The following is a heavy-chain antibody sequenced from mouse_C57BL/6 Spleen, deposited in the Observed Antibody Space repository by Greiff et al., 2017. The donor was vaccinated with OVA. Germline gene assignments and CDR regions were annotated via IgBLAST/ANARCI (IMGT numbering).Heavy chain of an antibody. J-gene: IGHJ3*01. CDR3: ARGGYYDYDWFAY. CDR1: GYSITSGYY. D-gene: IGHD2-4*01. V-gene: IGHV3-6*01. CDR2: ISYDGSN. Sequence: DVQLQESGPGLVKPSQSLSLTCSVTGYSITSGYYWNWIRQFPGNKLEWMGYISYDGSNNYNPSLKNRISITRDTSKNQFFLKLNSVTTEDTATYYCARGGYYDYDWFAYWGQGTLVTVSA.